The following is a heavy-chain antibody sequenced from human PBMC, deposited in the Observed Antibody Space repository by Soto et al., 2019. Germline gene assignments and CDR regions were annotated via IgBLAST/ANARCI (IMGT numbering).Heavy chain of an antibody. D-gene: IGHD3-3*01. V-gene: IGHV3-23*01. CDR2: ISGSGGST. CDR1: GFTFSSYA. J-gene: IGHJ6*02. CDR3: AKIPLYYDFWSGSLGDYYYGMDA. Sequence: PGESLRLSCAASGFTFSSYAMSWVRQAPGKGLEWVSAISGSGGSTYYADSVKGRFTISRDNSKNTLYLQMNSLRAEDTAVYYCAKIPLYYDFWSGSLGDYYYGMDAWGQGTTVTVSS.